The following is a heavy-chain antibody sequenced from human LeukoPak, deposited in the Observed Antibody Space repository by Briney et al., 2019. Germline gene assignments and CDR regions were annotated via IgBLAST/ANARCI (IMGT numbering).Heavy chain of an antibody. CDR1: GGSISSSSYY. Sequence: SETLSLTCTVSGGSISSSSYYWGWIRQPPGKGLEWIGSIYYSGSTYYNPSLKSRVTVSVDTSKNQFSLKLSSVTAADTAVYYCARPVSAYCGGDCSDYWGQGTLVTVSS. D-gene: IGHD2-21*01. J-gene: IGHJ4*02. CDR2: IYYSGST. CDR3: ARPVSAYCGGDCSDY. V-gene: IGHV4-39*01.